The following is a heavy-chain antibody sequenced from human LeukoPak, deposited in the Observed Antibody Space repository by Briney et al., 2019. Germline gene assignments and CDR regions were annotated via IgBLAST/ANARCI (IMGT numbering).Heavy chain of an antibody. CDR2: FEPDDGET. Sequence: ASVKVSCKVSGYTLTELSTHWVGQAPGKGLGWMGGFEPDDGETIYAQKFQGRVTMTDDTSTDTAYMELSSLRSEDTAVYYCATGYCSSTSCYTADYWGQGTLVTVSS. CDR1: GYTLTELS. V-gene: IGHV1-24*01. CDR3: ATGYCSSTSCYTADY. J-gene: IGHJ4*02. D-gene: IGHD2-2*03.